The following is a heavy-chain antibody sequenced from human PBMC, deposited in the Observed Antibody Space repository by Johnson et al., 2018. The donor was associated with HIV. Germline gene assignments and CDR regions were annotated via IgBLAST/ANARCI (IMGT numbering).Heavy chain of an antibody. Sequence: VQLVESGGGVVQPGGSLRLSCSASGFTFDDYAMHWVRQAPGKGLEWVSVIYSGGSTYYADSVKGRFTISRDSSQNTLYLQMNSLRAEDTAVYYCARSQVAATSEGAFDIWGQGTMVTVSS. CDR2: IYSGGST. V-gene: IGHV3-66*01. D-gene: IGHD2-15*01. J-gene: IGHJ3*02. CDR1: GFTFDDYA. CDR3: ARSQVAATSEGAFDI.